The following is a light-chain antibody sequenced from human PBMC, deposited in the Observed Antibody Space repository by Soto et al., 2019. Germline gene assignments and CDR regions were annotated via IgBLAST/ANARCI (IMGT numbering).Light chain of an antibody. V-gene: IGKV3-20*01. Sequence: ECVCPPSPGTMSFSPGERSHSSFRSIQTVRNNYLAWYQQKPGQAPRLLIYDASSRATCIPDRFSGGGSGTDFTLTISRLEPEDFAVYYCQQFNNWPLAFGQGPRLDLK. CDR1: QTVRNNY. CDR2: DAS. J-gene: IGKJ5*01. CDR3: QQFNNWPLA.